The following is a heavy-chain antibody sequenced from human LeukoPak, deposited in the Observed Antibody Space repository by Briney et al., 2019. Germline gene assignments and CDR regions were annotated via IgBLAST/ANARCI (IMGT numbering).Heavy chain of an antibody. D-gene: IGHD3-10*01. CDR2: ISAYNGNT. V-gene: IGHV1-18*04. Sequence: ASVKVSCKASGYTFTVYYIHWVRQAPGQGLEWMGWISAYNGNTHYAQNLQGRVTMTTDTSTSTAYMELKSLRSDDTAVYYCARGGHRRYYYTSGSAFDPWGQGTLVTVSS. J-gene: IGHJ5*02. CDR3: ARGGHRRYYYTSGSAFDP. CDR1: GYTFTVYY.